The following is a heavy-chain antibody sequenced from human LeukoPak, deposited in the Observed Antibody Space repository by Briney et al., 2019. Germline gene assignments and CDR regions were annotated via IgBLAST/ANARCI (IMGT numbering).Heavy chain of an antibody. J-gene: IGHJ4*02. CDR2: IYYTGTT. D-gene: IGHD2-15*01. V-gene: IGHV4-39*01. CDR3: ARQSNGYFDY. CDR1: RGXISSNSYY. Sequence: SETLSLTCTVSRGXISSNSYYWGWIRQPPGKGLECIGSIYYTGTTYYNPSLKSRVTMSVDTSKNQFSLKLSSVTAADTALYYCARQSNGYFDYWGQGTLVTVSS.